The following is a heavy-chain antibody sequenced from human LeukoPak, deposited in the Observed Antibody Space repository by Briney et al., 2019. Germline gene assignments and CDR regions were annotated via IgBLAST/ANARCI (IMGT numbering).Heavy chain of an antibody. D-gene: IGHD2-8*01. V-gene: IGHV4-39*07. J-gene: IGHJ6*03. CDR2: IYYSEST. Sequence: SETLSLTCTVSGGSISSSSYYWGWIRQPSGKGLEWIGSIYYSESTYYNPSLKSRVTISVDTSKNQFSLKLSSVTAADTAVYYCTRDQWASHYYMDVWGKGTTVTVSS. CDR3: TRDQWASHYYMDV. CDR1: GGSISSSSYY.